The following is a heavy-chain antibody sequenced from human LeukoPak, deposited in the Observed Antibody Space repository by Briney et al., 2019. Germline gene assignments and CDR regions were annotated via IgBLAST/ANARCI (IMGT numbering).Heavy chain of an antibody. J-gene: IGHJ4*02. D-gene: IGHD1-26*01. CDR2: ISYDGSNK. CDR3: ARSRRRELLRTYFDY. V-gene: IGHV3-30*04. CDR1: GFTFSTYA. Sequence: PGRSLRLSCAASGFTFSTYAMHWVRQAPGKGLEWVAVISYDGSNKYYADSVKGRFTISRDNSKNTLYLQMNSLRAEDTAVYYCARSRRRELLRTYFDYWGQGTLVTVS.